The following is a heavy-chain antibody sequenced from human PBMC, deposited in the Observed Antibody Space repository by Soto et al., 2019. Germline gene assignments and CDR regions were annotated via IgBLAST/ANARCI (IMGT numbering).Heavy chain of an antibody. CDR3: ARDRRYYDILTGYYVDAFDI. CDR2: IYPGDSDT. D-gene: IGHD3-9*01. V-gene: IGHV5-51*01. J-gene: IGHJ3*02. CDR1: GYSFTSYG. Sequence: GESQKISCKGSGYSFTSYGIGWVRQMPGKGLEWMGIIYPGDSDTRYSPSFQGQVTISADKSISTAYLQWSSLKASDTAMYYCARDRRYYDILTGYYVDAFDIWGQGTMVT.